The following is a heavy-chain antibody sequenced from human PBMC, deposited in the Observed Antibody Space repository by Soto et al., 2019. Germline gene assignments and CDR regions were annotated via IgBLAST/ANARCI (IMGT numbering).Heavy chain of an antibody. CDR3: AKRRGDGYFDL. Sequence: EVQLVESGGGLVQPGGSPRLSCAASGFTFSHFVMAWVRRAPGKGLEWVSAIGGTSGSTYYADSVKGRFTISRDNSRNTVSLEMSSLRAEDTAVYYCAKRRGDGYFDLWGRGTLVTVSS. CDR2: IGGTSGST. D-gene: IGHD7-27*01. J-gene: IGHJ2*01. V-gene: IGHV3-23*04. CDR1: GFTFSHFV.